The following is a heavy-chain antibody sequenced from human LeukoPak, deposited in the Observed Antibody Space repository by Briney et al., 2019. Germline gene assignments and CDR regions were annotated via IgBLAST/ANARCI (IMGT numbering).Heavy chain of an antibody. Sequence: SETLSLTCSVSGASMTAAYWAWIRQPPGKGLEYIGYIFHTGITKSSPSLTGRATLSLDTSKNQFSLRLTSVTAADTAIYYCARFARVPDSWGQGILATVSS. CDR3: ARFARVPDS. J-gene: IGHJ4*02. D-gene: IGHD2-21*01. CDR2: IFHTGIT. CDR1: GASMTAAY. V-gene: IGHV4-59*01.